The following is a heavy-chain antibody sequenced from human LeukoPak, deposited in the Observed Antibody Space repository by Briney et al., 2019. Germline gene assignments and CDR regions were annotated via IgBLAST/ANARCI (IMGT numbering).Heavy chain of an antibody. CDR2: INPNSGGT. D-gene: IGHD3-16*01. J-gene: IGHJ6*03. V-gene: IGHV1-2*02. CDR3: ARDGTWGSGHFHYYMDV. Sequence: GASVKVSCKASGYTFKDYYLRWVRQAPGQGLEWMGWINPNSGGTNFAQNFQGRVTMTRDRSISTVYMELTRLTSDDTAVYYCARDGTWGSGHFHYYMDVWGTGTTVTVS. CDR1: GYTFKDYY.